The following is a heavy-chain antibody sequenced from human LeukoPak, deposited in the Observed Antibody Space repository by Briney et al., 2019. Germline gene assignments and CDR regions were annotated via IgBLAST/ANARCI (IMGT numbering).Heavy chain of an antibody. D-gene: IGHD3-10*01. CDR1: SDSIRSYY. CDR3: ARHIGSGTYYSYFFDD. CDR2: VYYSGST. V-gene: IGHV4-59*08. J-gene: IGHJ4*02. Sequence: PSETLSLTCTVSSDSIRSYYWSWIRQPPGKGLEWIGYVYYSGSTNSNPSLKSRVSISVDTSKNQFSLKLSSVTAADTAVYYCARHIGSGTYYSYFFDDWGQGTLVTVSS.